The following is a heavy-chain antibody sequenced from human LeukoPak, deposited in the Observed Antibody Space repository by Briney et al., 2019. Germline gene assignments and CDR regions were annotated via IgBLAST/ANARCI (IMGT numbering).Heavy chain of an antibody. D-gene: IGHD6-19*01. V-gene: IGHV3-21*01. CDR3: ARDPVAVAYPSWFDP. CDR2: ISTSSTYI. Sequence: PGGSLRLSCAASGFTFSSYSMNWVRQAPGKGLEWVSPISTSSTYIYYGDSVKGRFTISRDNAKNSLYLQMNSLRAEDTAVYYCARDPVAVAYPSWFDPWGQGTLVTVSS. CDR1: GFTFSSYS. J-gene: IGHJ5*02.